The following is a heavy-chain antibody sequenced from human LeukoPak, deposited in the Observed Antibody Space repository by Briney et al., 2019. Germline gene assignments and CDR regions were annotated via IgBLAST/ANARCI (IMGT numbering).Heavy chain of an antibody. Sequence: SETLSLTCTVSGGSISSSNYYWGWIRQPPGKGLEWIGSIYYSGRTYYNPSLKSRVTISVDTSKNQFSLKLSSVTAADTAVYYCARVEYSRSCDYWGQGTLVTVSS. CDR3: ARVEYSRSCDY. J-gene: IGHJ4*02. D-gene: IGHD6-6*01. CDR2: IYYSGRT. CDR1: GGSISSSNYY. V-gene: IGHV4-39*07.